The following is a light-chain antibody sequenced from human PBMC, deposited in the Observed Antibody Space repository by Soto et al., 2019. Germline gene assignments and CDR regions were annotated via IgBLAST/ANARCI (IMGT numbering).Light chain of an antibody. CDR2: DVS. J-gene: IGLJ1*01. Sequence: QSALTQPASVSGSPGQSITISCTGTSSDVGGYTYVSWYQQHPGKAPKLMIYDVSNRPSGVSNRFSGSKSGNTASLTISGLQAEDEADYYCSSYTSRSTVFGTGTKLTVL. CDR1: SSDVGGYTY. CDR3: SSYTSRSTV. V-gene: IGLV2-14*01.